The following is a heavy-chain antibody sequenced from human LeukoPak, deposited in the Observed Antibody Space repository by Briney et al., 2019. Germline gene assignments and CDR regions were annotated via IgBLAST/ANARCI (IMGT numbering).Heavy chain of an antibody. CDR3: TSQPITRLDY. CDR1: GFTFSNAW. V-gene: IGHV3-15*01. CDR2: INSKTGGGTT. Sequence: PGGSLRLSCAASGFTFSNAWMSWVRQAPGKGLEWVGGINSKTGGGTTDYAAHGKGRFTSSRDDSKNTLYLQMNSPKTEDTAVYYCTSQPITRLDYWGQGTLVTVSS. J-gene: IGHJ4*02. D-gene: IGHD1-1*01.